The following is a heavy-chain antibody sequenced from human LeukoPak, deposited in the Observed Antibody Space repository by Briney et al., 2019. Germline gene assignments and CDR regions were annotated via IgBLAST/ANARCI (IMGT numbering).Heavy chain of an antibody. Sequence: ASVKVSCKASAYTFTSYGINWVRQAPGQGLEWMGWISAYNGNTNYAQKLQGRVTMTTDTSTSTAYMELRRLRSDDTAVYYCARRYCGGDCYLDAFDIWGQGTMVTVSS. CDR1: AYTFTSYG. D-gene: IGHD2-21*02. CDR2: ISAYNGNT. J-gene: IGHJ3*02. V-gene: IGHV1-18*01. CDR3: ARRYCGGDCYLDAFDI.